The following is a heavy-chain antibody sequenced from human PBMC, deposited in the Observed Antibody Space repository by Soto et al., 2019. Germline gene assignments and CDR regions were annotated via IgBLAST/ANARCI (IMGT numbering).Heavy chain of an antibody. CDR2: ISGSGFKK. J-gene: IGHJ5*02. D-gene: IGHD1-26*01. Sequence: LSSAASGFIFENFGMSWVLQAPGKGLEWISSISGSGFKKYYADSVKGRFTISRDNSKSTVYLELNNLSAEDTAVYHCAKNQGVELVPLATVDWFDPWGQGSVVTVSS. CDR1: GFIFENFG. CDR3: AKNQGVELVPLATVDWFDP. V-gene: IGHV3-23*01.